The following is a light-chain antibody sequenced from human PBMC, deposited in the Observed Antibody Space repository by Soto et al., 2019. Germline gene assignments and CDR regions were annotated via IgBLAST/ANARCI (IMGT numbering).Light chain of an antibody. J-gene: IGKJ1*01. V-gene: IGKV1-5*03. Sequence: DIQMTQSPSTLSASVGDRVTITCRASQRISNWLAWYQQKPGKAPKVLIYKASSLESGVPSRFSGSGSGTEFPLTISSLQPDYFATYYCQQYNSYSWTFGQGTKVEIK. CDR1: QRISNW. CDR3: QQYNSYSWT. CDR2: KAS.